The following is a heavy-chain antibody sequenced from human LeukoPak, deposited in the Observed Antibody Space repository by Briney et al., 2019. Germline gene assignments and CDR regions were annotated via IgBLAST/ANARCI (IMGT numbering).Heavy chain of an antibody. CDR1: GYTFTGYY. CDR3: ARDQGAQHLSENYYTDV. CDR2: INPNSGGT. J-gene: IGHJ6*03. V-gene: IGHV1-2*02. Sequence: ASVKVSCKASGYTFTGYYMHWVRQAPGQGLEWMGWINPNSGGTNYAQKFQGRVTMTRDTSISTAYMELSRLRSDDTAVYYCARDQGAQHLSENYYTDVWGKGTTVTVSS. D-gene: IGHD3-16*01.